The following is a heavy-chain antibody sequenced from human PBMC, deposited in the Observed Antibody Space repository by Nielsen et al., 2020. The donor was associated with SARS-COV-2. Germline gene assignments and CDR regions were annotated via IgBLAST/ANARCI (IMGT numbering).Heavy chain of an antibody. CDR1: LSTFSSYA. CDR2: IIPIFGTA. V-gene: IGHV1-69*06. D-gene: IGHD6-6*01. Sequence: SVKVSCKASLSTFSSYAISWVRQAPGQGLEWMGGIIPIFGTANYAQKFQGRVTITADKSTSTAYMELSSLRSEDTAVYYCARDYKRLYSSSSTGWFDPWGQGTLVTVSS. J-gene: IGHJ5*02. CDR3: ARDYKRLYSSSSTGWFDP.